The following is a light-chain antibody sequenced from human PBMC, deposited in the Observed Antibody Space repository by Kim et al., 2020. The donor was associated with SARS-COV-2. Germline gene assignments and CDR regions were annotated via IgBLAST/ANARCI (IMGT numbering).Light chain of an antibody. Sequence: QSITISCTGPTSDVGGYNYVSWYQQHHGKAPKLLIYDVTNRPSGVSNRFSGSKSGNTASLTISGLQAEDEADYYCNSYTSSSTLYVFGSGTKVTVL. CDR1: TSDVGGYNY. V-gene: IGLV2-14*03. CDR3: NSYTSSSTLYV. CDR2: DVT. J-gene: IGLJ1*01.